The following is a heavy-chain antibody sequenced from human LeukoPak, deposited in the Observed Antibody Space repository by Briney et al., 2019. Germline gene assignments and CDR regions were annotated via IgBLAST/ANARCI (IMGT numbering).Heavy chain of an antibody. J-gene: IGHJ4*02. CDR3: ARRGELPIYN. Sequence: SETLSLTCTVSGGSISSSSYYWGWIRQPPGKGLEWIGSIYYSGSTYYNPSLKSRVTISVDTSKNQFSLKLSSVTAADTAVYYCARRGELPIYNWGQGTLVTVSS. CDR1: GGSISSSSYY. D-gene: IGHD5-24*01. V-gene: IGHV4-39*01. CDR2: IYYSGST.